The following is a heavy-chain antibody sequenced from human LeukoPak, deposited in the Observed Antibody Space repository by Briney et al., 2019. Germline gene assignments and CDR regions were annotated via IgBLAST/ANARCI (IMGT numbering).Heavy chain of an antibody. CDR2: INHSGST. J-gene: IGHJ5*02. D-gene: IGHD2-2*01. V-gene: IGHV4-34*01. Sequence: PSETLSLTCAVYGGSFSGYYWSWIRQPPGKGLEWIGEINHSGSTNYNPSLKSRVTISVDTSKNQFSLKLSSVTAADTAVYYRARGGTSWGVGNWFDPWGQGTLVTVSS. CDR3: ARGGTSWGVGNWFDP. CDR1: GGSFSGYY.